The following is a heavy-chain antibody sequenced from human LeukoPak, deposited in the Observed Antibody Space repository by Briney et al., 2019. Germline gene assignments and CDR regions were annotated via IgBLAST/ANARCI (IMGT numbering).Heavy chain of an antibody. CDR3: VRTSGSLDY. J-gene: IGHJ4*02. D-gene: IGHD1-26*01. CDR2: INTNGGTT. V-gene: IGHV3-64*01. CDR1: GFTFSNYA. Sequence: GGSLRLSCVASGFTFSNYAMHWVRQAPGKGLEYVSAINTNGGTTYYANSVKGRFTISRDNSKNTVYLQMGSLRVEDMAVYYCVRTSGSLDYWGQGTLVTVSS.